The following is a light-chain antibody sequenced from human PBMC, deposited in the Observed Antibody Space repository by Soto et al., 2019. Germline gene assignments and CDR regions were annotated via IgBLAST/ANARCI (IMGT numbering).Light chain of an antibody. CDR3: QQFNNIPLT. Sequence: DIQMTQSPSSLSACVGDRVTITCQATQDISNHLNWYQQKPGKAPNLLIYDASNLEMGVPSRFSGSGSGTDFTLTIRGLQPEDLATYYCQQFNNIPLTFGGGTKVDIK. CDR1: QDISNH. V-gene: IGKV1-33*01. J-gene: IGKJ4*01. CDR2: DAS.